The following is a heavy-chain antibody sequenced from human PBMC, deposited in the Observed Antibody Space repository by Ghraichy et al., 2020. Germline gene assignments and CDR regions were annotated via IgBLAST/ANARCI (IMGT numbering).Heavy chain of an antibody. CDR3: AKGKGSGSYVNWSFNI. Sequence: GGSLRLSCAVSGLTFSNFAMAWVRQAPGKGLEWVSTISGSGGCIWYADSGKCRFIISRDNSRSTFYLQMNSLRAEDTAVYYCAKGKGSGSYVNWSFNIWGHGTPVTVSP. D-gene: IGHD1-26*01. CDR1: GLTFSNFA. V-gene: IGHV3-23*01. CDR2: ISGSGGCI. J-gene: IGHJ2*01.